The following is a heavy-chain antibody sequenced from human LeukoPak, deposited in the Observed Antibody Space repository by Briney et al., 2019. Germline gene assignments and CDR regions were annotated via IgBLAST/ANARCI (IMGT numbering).Heavy chain of an antibody. V-gene: IGHV3-21*01. CDR2: ISSSSSYI. CDR3: ASPFGGVIADY. Sequence: GGSLRLPCAASGFTFSSYSMNWVRQAPGKGLEWVSSISSSSSYIYYADSVKGRFTISRDNAKNSLYLQMNSLRAEDTAVYYCASPFGGVIADYWGQGTLVTVSS. J-gene: IGHJ4*02. D-gene: IGHD3-16*02. CDR1: GFTFSSYS.